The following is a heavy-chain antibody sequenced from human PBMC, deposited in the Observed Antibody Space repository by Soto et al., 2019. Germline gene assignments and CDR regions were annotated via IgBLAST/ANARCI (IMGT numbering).Heavy chain of an antibody. CDR1: AGTFSSYS. Sequence: QVQMVQSGAEVKKPGTSVKVSCKAAAGTFSSYSITWVRQAPGQGLEWMGGIIPMFGTANYAQKFQGRVTITADQSTRTAYMELTSLRSEDTAVYYCARGVVEVSAVCYYYYAMDACGQGTTVTVSS. CDR2: IIPMFGTA. D-gene: IGHD2-21*01. V-gene: IGHV1-69*19. CDR3: ARGVVEVSAVCYYYYAMDA. J-gene: IGHJ6*02.